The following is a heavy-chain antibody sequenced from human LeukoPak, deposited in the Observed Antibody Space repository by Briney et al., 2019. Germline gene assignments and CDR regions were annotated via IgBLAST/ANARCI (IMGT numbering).Heavy chain of an antibody. CDR1: GGTFSSSA. J-gene: IGHJ3*02. CDR3: ASVTTVTTKGHGAFDI. Sequence: SVKVSCKASGGTFSSSAISWVRQAPGQGLEWLGGIIPIFGSSNYAQNFQDRVTITADESTSTAYMELSSLRSEDTAVYYCASVTTVTTKGHGAFDIWGQGTMVTVSS. V-gene: IGHV1-69*13. D-gene: IGHD4-17*01. CDR2: IIPIFGSS.